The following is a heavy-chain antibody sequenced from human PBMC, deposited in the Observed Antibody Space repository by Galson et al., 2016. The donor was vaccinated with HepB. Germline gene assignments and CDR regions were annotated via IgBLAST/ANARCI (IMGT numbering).Heavy chain of an antibody. D-gene: IGHD4-23*01. CDR1: GFTFSSYG. Sequence: SLRLSCAASGFTFSSYGMNWIRQAPGKGLEWVSYISRGSGTIYYAGSVRGRFTVSRDNARNSLYLQMNILRDEDTAVYYCATSDSGGDTFVDVWGQGTTVIVTS. J-gene: IGHJ6*02. V-gene: IGHV3-48*02. CDR2: ISRGSGTI. CDR3: ATSDSGGDTFVDV.